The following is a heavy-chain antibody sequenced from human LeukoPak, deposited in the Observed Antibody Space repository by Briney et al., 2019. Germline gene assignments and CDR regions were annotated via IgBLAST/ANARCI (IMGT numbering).Heavy chain of an antibody. V-gene: IGHV3-48*04. CDR2: ISSSSSTI. Sequence: GGSLRLSCAASGFTFSSYSMNWVRQAPGKGLEWVSYISSSSSTIYYADSVKGRFTISRDSAKNSLYLQMNSLRAEDTAVYYCARDNPPYYYDSSGFYVNWFDPWGQGTLVTVSS. J-gene: IGHJ5*02. CDR3: ARDNPPYYYDSSGFYVNWFDP. D-gene: IGHD3-22*01. CDR1: GFTFSSYS.